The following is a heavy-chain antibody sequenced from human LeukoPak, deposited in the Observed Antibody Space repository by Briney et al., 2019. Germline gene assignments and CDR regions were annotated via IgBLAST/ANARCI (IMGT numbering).Heavy chain of an antibody. D-gene: IGHD3-10*01. J-gene: IGHJ3*02. V-gene: IGHV3-64D*09. CDR1: GFTFSSYA. CDR3: VKPYYYGSGSYAFDI. CDR2: ISSNGGST. Sequence: GGSLRLSCSASGFTFSSYAMHWVRQAPGKGLEYVSAISSNGGSTYYADSVKGRFTISRDNSKNTLYLQMSSLRAEDTAVYYCVKPYYYGSGSYAFDIWGQGTMVTVSS.